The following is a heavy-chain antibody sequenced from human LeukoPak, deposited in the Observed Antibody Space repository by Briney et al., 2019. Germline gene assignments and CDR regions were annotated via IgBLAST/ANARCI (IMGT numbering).Heavy chain of an antibody. Sequence: PGGSLRLSCAASGFTFSDYFMTWIRQAPGKALEWISYISTDGDSIYYADSVKGRFTISRDNAQNSLYLQMNRLRAEDTAVYYCARARIDYWGQGTLVTVSS. CDR2: ISTDGDSI. V-gene: IGHV3-11*04. D-gene: IGHD1-14*01. CDR1: GFTFSDYF. J-gene: IGHJ4*02. CDR3: ARARIDY.